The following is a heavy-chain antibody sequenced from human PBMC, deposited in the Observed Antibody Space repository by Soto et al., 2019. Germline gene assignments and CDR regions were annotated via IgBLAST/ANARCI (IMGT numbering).Heavy chain of an antibody. Sequence: QLQLQESGPRLVKPSENLSLTCSVSGGSISSSSYSWGWIRQPPGKGLEWMGTIYYSGSTHYNPSLEGRVAISADTPNNQLSLRLSSVTAADTAVYYCGRQPGHCGSTTCFGYYSMDVWGQGTTVTVS. V-gene: IGHV4-39*01. CDR1: GGSISSSSYS. D-gene: IGHD2-2*01. CDR2: IYYSGST. CDR3: GRQPGHCGSTTCFGYYSMDV. J-gene: IGHJ6*02.